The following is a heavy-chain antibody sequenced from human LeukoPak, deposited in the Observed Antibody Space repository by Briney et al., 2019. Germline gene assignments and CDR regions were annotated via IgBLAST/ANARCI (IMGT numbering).Heavy chain of an antibody. J-gene: IGHJ5*02. CDR2: IYYSGST. V-gene: IGHV4-59*08. D-gene: IGHD5-18*01. Sequence: SETLSLTCTVSGGSISSYYWSWIRQPPGKGLEWIGHIYYSGSTNYNPSLKSRVTISVDTSKNQFSLKLSSVTAADTAVYYCARGTAMSRFDPWGQGTLVTASS. CDR1: GGSISSYY. CDR3: ARGTAMSRFDP.